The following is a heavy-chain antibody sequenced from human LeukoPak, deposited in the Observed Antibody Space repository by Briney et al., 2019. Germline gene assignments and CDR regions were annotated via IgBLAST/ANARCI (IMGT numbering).Heavy chain of an antibody. CDR2: IYYSGST. CDR1: GGXISSSYYY. Sequence: SETLSLTCTVSGGXISSSYYYWGWIRQPPGKWLEWIGSIYYSGSTYYNPSLKSRVTISVDTSKNQFSLKLSSVTAADTAVYYCARPQAAWLRRAFDIWGQGTMVTVSS. V-gene: IGHV4-39*01. CDR3: ARPQAAWLRRAFDI. D-gene: IGHD3-22*01. J-gene: IGHJ3*02.